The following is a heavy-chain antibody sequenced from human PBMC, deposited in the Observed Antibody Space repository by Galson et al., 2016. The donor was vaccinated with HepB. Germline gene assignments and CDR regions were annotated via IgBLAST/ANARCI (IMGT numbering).Heavy chain of an antibody. V-gene: IGHV2-5*01. D-gene: IGHD1-1*01. J-gene: IGHJ4*02. CDR3: AHSAQLGVFTLFDS. CDR1: GFSLNTDAVA. Sequence: PALVKPTQTLTLTCSFSGFSLNTDAVAVGWIRQPPGKALEWLALLYWNDDKRYRPSLKTRLTITQDSSKNQVVLTMTNMDPVDTGTYHCAHSAQLGVFTLFDSWGQGTRVTVSS. CDR2: LYWNDDK.